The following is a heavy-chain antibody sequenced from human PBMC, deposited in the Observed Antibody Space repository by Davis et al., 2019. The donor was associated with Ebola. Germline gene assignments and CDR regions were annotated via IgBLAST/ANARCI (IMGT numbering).Heavy chain of an antibody. Sequence: AASVKVSCKASGYTFNTFAINWVRQAPGQGLEWMGWINAASGDTNYSQKFQGRVTITRDTSASTAYMELSSLRSEDTAVYYCARGAVATIFVEYYYGMDVWGKGTTVTVSS. V-gene: IGHV1-3*01. D-gene: IGHD5-12*01. CDR3: ARGAVATIFVEYYYGMDV. J-gene: IGHJ6*04. CDR2: INAASGDT. CDR1: GYTFNTFA.